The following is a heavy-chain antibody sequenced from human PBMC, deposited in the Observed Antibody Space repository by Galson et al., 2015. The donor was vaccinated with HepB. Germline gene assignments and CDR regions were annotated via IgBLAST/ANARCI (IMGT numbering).Heavy chain of an antibody. D-gene: IGHD6-13*01. Sequence: SLRLSCAASGFTFSSYAMHWVRQAPGKGLEWVAVISYDGSNKYYADSVKGRFTIPRDNSKNTLYLQMKSLRAEDTAVYYCARHRSVRSSSWEAFDYWGQGTLVTVSS. CDR2: ISYDGSNK. V-gene: IGHV3-30*04. CDR1: GFTFSSYA. J-gene: IGHJ4*02. CDR3: ARHRSVRSSSWEAFDY.